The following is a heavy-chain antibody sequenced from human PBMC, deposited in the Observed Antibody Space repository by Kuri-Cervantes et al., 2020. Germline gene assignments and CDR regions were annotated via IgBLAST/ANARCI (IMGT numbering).Heavy chain of an antibody. D-gene: IGHD1-26*01. Sequence: GESLKISCAASGFDYSSYGKHCVRQAPGKGLEWVALISFDGGIKNYADSVKCRFTISRDDSKNTLYLQMTSLRVEDTALYYCAKVRRGSGSYYFDYWGQGILVTVSS. CDR1: GFDYSSYG. J-gene: IGHJ4*02. V-gene: IGHV3-30*18. CDR3: AKVRRGSGSYYFDY. CDR2: ISFDGGIK.